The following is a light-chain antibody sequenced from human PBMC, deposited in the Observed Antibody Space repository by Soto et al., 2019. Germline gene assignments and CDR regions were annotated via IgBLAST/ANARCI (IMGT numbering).Light chain of an antibody. CDR1: SSDIGGYNY. CDR2: EVT. Sequence: QSVLTQPASVSGSPGQSITISCTGTSSDIGGYNYVSWYQQHPGKAPKLMIYEVTNRPSGVSNRFSGSKSGNTASLTISGLQAEDGADYYCSSYRTINTYVFGPGTKLTVL. CDR3: SSYRTINTYV. J-gene: IGLJ1*01. V-gene: IGLV2-14*01.